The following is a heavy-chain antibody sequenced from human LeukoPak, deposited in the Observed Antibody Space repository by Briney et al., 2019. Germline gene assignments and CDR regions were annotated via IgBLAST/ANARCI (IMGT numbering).Heavy chain of an antibody. V-gene: IGHV1-2*02. J-gene: IGHJ6*02. CDR2: INPNSGGT. Sequence: ASVKVSCKASGYTFTGYYMHWVRQAPGQGLEWMGWINPNSGGTNYAQKFQGRVTMTRDTPISTAYMELSRLRSDDTAVYYCARGPVYSSSWFFDYYYYYGMDVWGQGTTVTVSS. CDR1: GYTFTGYY. CDR3: ARGPVYSSSWFFDYYYYYGMDV. D-gene: IGHD6-13*01.